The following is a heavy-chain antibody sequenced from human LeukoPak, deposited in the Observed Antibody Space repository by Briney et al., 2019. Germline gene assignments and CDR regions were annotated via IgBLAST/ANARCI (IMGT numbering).Heavy chain of an antibody. CDR2: ITDSGDGT. CDR3: ASRDRITIFGVVIHDAFDI. V-gene: IGHV3-23*01. CDR1: GFTFSSYA. J-gene: IGHJ3*02. D-gene: IGHD3-3*01. Sequence: PGGSLRLSCATSGFTFSSYAMTWVRQAPGKGLEWVSSITDSGDGTYYADSVKGRFTISRDNSKNTLYLQMNSLRAEDTAVYYCASRDRITIFGVVIHDAFDIWGQGTMVTVSS.